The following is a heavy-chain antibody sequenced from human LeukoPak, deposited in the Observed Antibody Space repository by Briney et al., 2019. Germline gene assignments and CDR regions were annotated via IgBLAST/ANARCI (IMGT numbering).Heavy chain of an antibody. D-gene: IGHD6-13*01. CDR2: IYDSWSY. Sequence: SETLSLTCTVSGGSISSGGCDWSWIRQPPGKGLVWIGYIYDSWSYYYNPSLNSRVTISVDRSKTQSSLELSSVTAADTAVYYSARCCSSSWYPFLNDYWGQGTLVTVSS. J-gene: IGHJ4*02. CDR1: GGSISSGGCD. CDR3: ARCCSSSWYPFLNDY. V-gene: IGHV4-30-2*01.